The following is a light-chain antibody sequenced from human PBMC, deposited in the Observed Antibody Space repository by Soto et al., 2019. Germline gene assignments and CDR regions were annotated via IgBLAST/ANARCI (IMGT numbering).Light chain of an antibody. V-gene: IGKV3-20*01. J-gene: IGKJ1*01. CDR1: QSVSSGY. CDR2: GAS. Sequence: IVLTQSPGTLSLSPGERATLSCRASQSVSSGYLAWYQQKPGQAPRLLIYGASSRATGIPDRFSGSGSGTDFTLAISRLEPEDFAVYYCQQYDNSPWAFGQGTKVDIK. CDR3: QQYDNSPWA.